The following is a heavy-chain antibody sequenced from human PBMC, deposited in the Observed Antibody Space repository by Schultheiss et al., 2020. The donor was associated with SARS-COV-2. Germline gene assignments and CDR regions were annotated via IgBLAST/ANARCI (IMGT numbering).Heavy chain of an antibody. D-gene: IGHD5-18*01. V-gene: IGHV4-34*01. Sequence: SQTLSLTCAVYGGSFSGYYWSWIRQPPGKGLEWIGSIYYSGSTYYNLSLKSRVTISIDTSKNQFSLKLSSVTAADTAMYYCARDGVQLWSRPFDYWGQGTLVTVSS. CDR1: GGSFSGYY. CDR3: ARDGVQLWSRPFDY. J-gene: IGHJ4*02. CDR2: IYYSGST.